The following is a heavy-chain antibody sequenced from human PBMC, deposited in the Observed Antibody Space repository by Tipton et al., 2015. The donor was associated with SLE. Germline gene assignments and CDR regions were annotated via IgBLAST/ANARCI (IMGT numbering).Heavy chain of an antibody. CDR2: ISAYNGNT. CDR3: ARGAAAGS. J-gene: IGHJ4*02. V-gene: IGHV1-18*01. Sequence: QLVQSGAEVKKPGSSVKVSCKASGGTFSSYAISWVRQAPGQGLEWMGGISAYNGNTNYAQKLQGRVTMTTDTYTSTAYMELRSLRSDDSAGYYCARGAAAGSWGQGTLVTVSS. CDR1: GGTFSSYA. D-gene: IGHD6-13*01.